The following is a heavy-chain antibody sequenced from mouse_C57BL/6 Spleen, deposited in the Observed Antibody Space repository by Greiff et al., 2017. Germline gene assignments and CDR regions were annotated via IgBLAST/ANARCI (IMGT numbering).Heavy chain of an antibody. CDR3: AREGVYYGNYWYFDV. D-gene: IGHD2-1*01. Sequence: VQLKESEGGLVQPGSSMKLSCTASGFTFSDYYMAWVRQVPEKGLEWVANINYDGSSTYYLDSLKSRFIISRDNAKNILYLQMSSLKSEDTATYYCAREGVYYGNYWYFDVWGTGTTVTVSS. J-gene: IGHJ1*03. V-gene: IGHV5-16*01. CDR1: GFTFSDYY. CDR2: INYDGSST.